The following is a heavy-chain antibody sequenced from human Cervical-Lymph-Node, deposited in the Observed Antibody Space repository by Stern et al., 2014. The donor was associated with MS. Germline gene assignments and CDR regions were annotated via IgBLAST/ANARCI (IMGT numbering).Heavy chain of an antibody. V-gene: IGHV4-4*07. CDR1: GDSISSYY. CDR2: IYSSGST. CDR3: ARDRIAVAGSGFDY. J-gene: IGHJ4*02. Sequence: QLQLQESGPGLVKPSETLSLTCTVSGDSISSYYWSWIRQPAGKGLEWIGRIYSSGSTNYNPSLKSRVTMSVDTSKNQFSLHLTSVTAADTAVYYCARDRIAVAGSGFDYLGQGTLVTVSS. D-gene: IGHD6-19*01.